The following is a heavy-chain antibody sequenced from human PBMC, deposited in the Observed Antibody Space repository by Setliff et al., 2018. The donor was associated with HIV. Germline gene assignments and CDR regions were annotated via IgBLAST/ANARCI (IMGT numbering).Heavy chain of an antibody. V-gene: IGHV1-69*08. CDR1: TGTFTTYR. CDR2: IIPILGTA. J-gene: IGHJ5*02. D-gene: IGHD2-2*01. CDR3: ARDRVPYSSSPSALDP. Sequence: SVKVSCKASTGTFTTYRFTWVRQAPGQGLEWMGRIIPILGTANYAQNFQGRLTITADKSTSTTYMELSGLRSEDTAIYYCARDRVPYSSSPSALDPWGQGTQVTVSS.